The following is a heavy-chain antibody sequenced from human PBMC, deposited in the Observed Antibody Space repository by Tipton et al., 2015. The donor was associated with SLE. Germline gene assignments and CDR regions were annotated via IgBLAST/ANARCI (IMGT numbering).Heavy chain of an antibody. D-gene: IGHD5-12*01. J-gene: IGHJ4*02. CDR3: ARLYSGYDNLLYYFDY. V-gene: IGHV4-39*07. CDR2: IYYSGST. CDR1: GGSISSSSYC. Sequence: TLSLTCTVSGGSISSSSYCWGWIRQPPGKGLEWIGSIYYSGSTYYNPSLKSRVTISVDTSKNQFSLKLSSVTAADTAVYYCARLYSGYDNLLYYFDYWGQGTLVTVSS.